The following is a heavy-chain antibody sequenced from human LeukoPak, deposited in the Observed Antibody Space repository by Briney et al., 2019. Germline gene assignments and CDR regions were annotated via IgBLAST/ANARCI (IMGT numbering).Heavy chain of an antibody. CDR2: ISSSSSYI. J-gene: IGHJ4*02. CDR1: VFTFSTCT. Sequence: GGSLRLSRAASVFTFSTCTMNWGREAPGKGLEWVSSISSSSSYIYYADSVKGRFTISSDNAKNSLYLQMTSLRAEDTAVYYCARNTPDIFLEGWGRGTLVTVSS. V-gene: IGHV3-21*01. CDR3: ARNTPDIFLEG. D-gene: IGHD3-9*01.